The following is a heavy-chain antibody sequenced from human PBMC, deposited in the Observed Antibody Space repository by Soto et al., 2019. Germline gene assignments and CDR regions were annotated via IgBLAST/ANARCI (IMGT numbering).Heavy chain of an antibody. CDR1: GFTFSNYA. D-gene: IGHD6-13*01. J-gene: IGHJ4*02. V-gene: IGHV3-23*01. CDR3: ARARSTAAGLFDY. CDR2: ISASGGST. Sequence: PGGSLRLSCAASGFTFSNYAMGWVRQAPGKGLEWVSAISASGGSTYYADSVKGRFTISRDNSKNTLYLQMNSLRAEDTAVYYCARARSTAAGLFDYWGLGTLVTVSS.